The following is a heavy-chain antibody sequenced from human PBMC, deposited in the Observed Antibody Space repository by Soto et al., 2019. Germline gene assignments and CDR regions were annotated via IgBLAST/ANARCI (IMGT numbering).Heavy chain of an antibody. Sequence: GXSVKVYFHASGYTFSYYYINLVRQAPGQGLEWMGWINPNSGGTKYAPKFQGGVTMTRDTSITTAYMELSRLRSGDTAAYYCAREQATAKPEGVDFWGQGTLVTVSS. D-gene: IGHD1-1*01. CDR1: GYTFSYYY. J-gene: IGHJ4*02. CDR2: INPNSGGT. V-gene: IGHV1-2*02. CDR3: AREQATAKPEGVDF.